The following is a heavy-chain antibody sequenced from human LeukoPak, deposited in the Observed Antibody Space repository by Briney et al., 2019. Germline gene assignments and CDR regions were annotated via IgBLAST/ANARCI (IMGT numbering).Heavy chain of an antibody. CDR3: ASGQQLGY. V-gene: IGHV3-7*01. J-gene: IGHJ4*02. D-gene: IGHD6-6*01. Sequence: GGSLRLSCAASGFTFSNYWMSWVRQAPGKRLEWVANIKQDGSEKYYADSVKGRFTISRDNAKNSLYLQMNSLRAEDTTVYYCASGQQLGYWGQGTLVTVSS. CDR1: GFTFSNYW. CDR2: IKQDGSEK.